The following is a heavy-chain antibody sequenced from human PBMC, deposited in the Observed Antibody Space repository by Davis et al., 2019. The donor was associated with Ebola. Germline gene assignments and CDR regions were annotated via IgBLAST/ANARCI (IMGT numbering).Heavy chain of an antibody. V-gene: IGHV1-2*02. CDR2: INSDNGDT. CDR3: ATGGGILNY. D-gene: IGHD6-25*01. J-gene: IGHJ4*02. CDR1: GYTFTSYD. Sequence: ASVKVSCKASGYTFTSYDINWVRQAPGQGLKWLGWINSDNGDTNYAQKFHGRVTMTRDTSISTASMELSSLTSDDTAIYYCATGGGILNYWGQGTLVTVSS.